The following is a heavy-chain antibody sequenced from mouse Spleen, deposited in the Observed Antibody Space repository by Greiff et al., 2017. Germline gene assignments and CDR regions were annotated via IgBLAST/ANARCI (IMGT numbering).Heavy chain of an antibody. V-gene: IGHV2-2*01. CDR2: IWSGGST. CDR1: GFSLTSYG. Sequence: QVQLKESGPGLVQPSQSLSITCTVSGFSLTSYGVHWVRQSPGKGLEWLGVIWSGGSTDYNAAFISRLSISKDNSKSQVFFKMNSLQADDTAIYYCARSIYYDYEGSFAYWGQGTLVTVSA. J-gene: IGHJ3*01. CDR3: ARSIYYDYEGSFAY. D-gene: IGHD2-4*01.